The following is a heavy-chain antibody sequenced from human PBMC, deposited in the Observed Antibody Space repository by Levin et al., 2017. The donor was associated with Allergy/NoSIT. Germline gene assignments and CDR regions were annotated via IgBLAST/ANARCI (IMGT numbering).Heavy chain of an antibody. CDR1: GYTFTSYG. CDR3: ARVEAADGEVNFDY. CDR2: ISAYNGNT. D-gene: IGHD6-13*01. Sequence: PGESLKISCKASGYTFTSYGISWVRQAPGQGLEWMGWISAYNGNTNYAQKLQGRVTMTTDTSTSTAYMELRSLRSDDTAVYYCARVEAADGEVNFDYWGQGTLVTVSS. J-gene: IGHJ4*02. V-gene: IGHV1-18*01.